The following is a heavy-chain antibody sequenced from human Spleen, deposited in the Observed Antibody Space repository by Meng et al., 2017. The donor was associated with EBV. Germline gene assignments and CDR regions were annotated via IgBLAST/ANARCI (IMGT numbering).Heavy chain of an antibody. CDR1: GGPSGTYS. Sequence: QGHLVQSGAEVEKPGAAVKVACQAFGGPSGTYSIAWVRPAPGRGLEGMGGIITLSGTPTYAQKFQGRLTITADPSTRTTYMELRGLTSDDTAIYYCARGHYDGYWGQGTLVTVSS. D-gene: IGHD3-16*01. V-gene: IGHV1-69*01. J-gene: IGHJ4*02. CDR3: ARGHYDGY. CDR2: IITLSGTP.